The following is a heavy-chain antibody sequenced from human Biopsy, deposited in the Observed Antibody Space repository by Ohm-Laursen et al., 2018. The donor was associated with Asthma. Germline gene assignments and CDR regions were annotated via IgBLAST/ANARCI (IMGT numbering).Heavy chain of an antibody. V-gene: IGHV3-9*01. D-gene: IGHD2-2*01. CDR3: GKGAAAAIAYPDS. J-gene: IGHJ4*02. Sequence: RSLRLSCSVSGFRFESFAMHWVRQAPGKGLEWVAGIGLDSGTTVYAGSVRGRFTISRDSAKKSVFLQLNSLRAEDSAFYYCGKGAAAAIAYPDSWGQGTLVTVSS. CDR1: GFRFESFA. CDR2: IGLDSGTT.